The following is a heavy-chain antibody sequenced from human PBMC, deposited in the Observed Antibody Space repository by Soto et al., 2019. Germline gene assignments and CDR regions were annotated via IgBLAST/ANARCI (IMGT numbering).Heavy chain of an antibody. D-gene: IGHD3-10*01. V-gene: IGHV4-30-2*01. CDR1: GGSISSGGYS. Sequence: SETLSLTCAVSGGSISSGGYSWSWIRQPPGKGLEWIGYIYHSGSTYYNPSLKSRVTISVDRSKNQFSLKLSSVTAADTAVYYCARGAPVFIQHWRQGTLVTVSS. J-gene: IGHJ1*01. CDR2: IYHSGST. CDR3: ARGAPVFIQH.